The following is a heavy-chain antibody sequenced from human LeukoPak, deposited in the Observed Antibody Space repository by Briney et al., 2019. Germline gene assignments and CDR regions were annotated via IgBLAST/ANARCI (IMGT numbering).Heavy chain of an antibody. J-gene: IGHJ6*03. CDR1: GYTFTSYY. V-gene: IGHV1-69*13. D-gene: IGHD2-15*01. Sequence: SVKVSCKASGYTFTSYYMHWVRQAPGQGLEWMGGIIPIFGTANYAQKFQGRVTITADESTSTAYMELSSLRSEDTAVYYCARSVCSGGSCYYYYYYMDVWGKGTTVTISS. CDR3: ARSVCSGGSCYYYYYYMDV. CDR2: IIPIFGTA.